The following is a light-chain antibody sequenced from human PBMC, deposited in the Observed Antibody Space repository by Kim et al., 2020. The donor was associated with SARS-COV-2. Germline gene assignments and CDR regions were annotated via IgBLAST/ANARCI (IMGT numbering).Light chain of an antibody. V-gene: IGLV3-1*01. Sequence: VPQRRNASNTCAGDKLGDKYACWYQQKPGQSPVLVIYQDSKRPSGIPGRFSGSDSGKTATLTISGTQAMDEADYYCQAWDSSTYVVFGGGTQLTVL. CDR2: QDS. CDR1: KLGDKY. J-gene: IGLJ2*01. CDR3: QAWDSSTYVV.